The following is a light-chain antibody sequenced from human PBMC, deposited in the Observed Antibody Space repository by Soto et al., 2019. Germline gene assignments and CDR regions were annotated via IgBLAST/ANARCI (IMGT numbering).Light chain of an antibody. V-gene: IGLV2-11*01. CDR3: CSYAGSYTFDV. CDR1: SSDVGNYNY. J-gene: IGLJ2*01. Sequence: QAVVTQPRSVSGSPGQSVTISCTGTSSDVGNYNYVSWYQQHPGKAPKLMIYDVSKRPSGVPDRFSGSKSGNTASLTISGRQAADEADYYCCSYAGSYTFDVFGGGTKVTVL. CDR2: DVS.